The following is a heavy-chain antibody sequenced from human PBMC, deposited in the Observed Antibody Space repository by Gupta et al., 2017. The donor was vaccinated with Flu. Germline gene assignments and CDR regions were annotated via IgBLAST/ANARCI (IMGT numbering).Heavy chain of an antibody. D-gene: IGHD1-26*01. CDR3: ARLPYPAGASVSNFFDS. Sequence: GWVRQPPGKGLEWIGNIFYSGNTFYNPSLKSRVTISVDTSKNQFFLNVNSVTAADTAVYYCARLPYPAGASVSNFFDSWGQGTLVTVSS. CDR2: IFYSGNT. V-gene: IGHV4-39*01. J-gene: IGHJ4*02.